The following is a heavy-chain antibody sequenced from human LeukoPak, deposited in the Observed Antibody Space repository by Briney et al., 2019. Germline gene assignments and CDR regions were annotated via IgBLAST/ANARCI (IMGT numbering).Heavy chain of an antibody. CDR3: ARDTWFGAGRTFDY. V-gene: IGHV4-61*02. D-gene: IGHD3-10*01. J-gene: IGHJ4*02. CDR2: IYTSGST. Sequence: SQTLSLTCTVSGGSISSGNYYWNWIRQPAGKGLEWIGRIYTSGSTNYNPSLKSRVTISVDTSKNQFSLKLSSVTAADTAVYYCARDTWFGAGRTFDYWGQGTLVTVSS. CDR1: GGSISSGNYY.